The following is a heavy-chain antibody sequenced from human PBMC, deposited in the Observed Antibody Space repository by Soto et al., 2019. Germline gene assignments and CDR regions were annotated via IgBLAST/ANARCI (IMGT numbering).Heavy chain of an antibody. V-gene: IGHV1-58*02. CDR1: GFSFTSAA. J-gene: IGHJ6*02. Sequence: QMQLVQSGPEVKKPGTSVKVSCKPSGFSFTSAAIQWMRQARGQRLVWLGWIVVASGNRKYGEKFQERVTITRYMSTSTGYMELNSLTSDDTAVYYRAADAGGYSGYAYSYHAMDLWGQGTTITV. CDR3: AADAGGYSGYAYSYHAMDL. CDR2: IVVASGNR. D-gene: IGHD5-12*01.